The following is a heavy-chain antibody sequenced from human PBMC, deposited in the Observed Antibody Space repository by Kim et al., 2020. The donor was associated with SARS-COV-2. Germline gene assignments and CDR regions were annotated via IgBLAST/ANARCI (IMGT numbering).Heavy chain of an antibody. CDR1: GGSISSSSYY. J-gene: IGHJ6*02. D-gene: IGHD3-16*01. CDR3: AREGDYYYAMDV. Sequence: SETLSLTCTVSGGSISSSSYYWAWIRQPPGKGLEWIGSIYYSGSTSYNPSLKSRVTISVDTSKNQFSLKLSSVTAADTAVYYCAREGDYYYAMDVWGQGT. V-gene: IGHV4-39*02. CDR2: IYYSGST.